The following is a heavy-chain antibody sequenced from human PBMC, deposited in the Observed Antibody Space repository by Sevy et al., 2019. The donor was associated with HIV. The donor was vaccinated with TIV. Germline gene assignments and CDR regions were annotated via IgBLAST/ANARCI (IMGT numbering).Heavy chain of an antibody. Sequence: GGCLRLSCAASGLIFSNYAMNWVRQAPGKGLEWVSTISGSGDNTYYAESVKGRFTIFRDNSKNTVYLQMNSLRAEDTAVYYCAKDFYGSGSYYTTDCWGQGTLVTVSS. V-gene: IGHV3-23*01. D-gene: IGHD3-10*01. J-gene: IGHJ4*02. CDR1: GLIFSNYA. CDR2: ISGSGDNT. CDR3: AKDFYGSGSYYTTDC.